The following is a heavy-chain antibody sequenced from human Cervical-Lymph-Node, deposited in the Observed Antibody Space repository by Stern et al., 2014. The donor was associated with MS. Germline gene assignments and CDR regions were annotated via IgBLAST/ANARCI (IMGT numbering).Heavy chain of an antibody. J-gene: IGHJ5*02. Sequence: QLQLQESGPGLVKPSETLSLTCTASGGSFNNYYWSWIRQPPGKGLEWIGYIYQDGRNKYNTSLKSRVTISLHTSKKQFSLRLTSVTAADTAVYYCARVDDCSGGTCFSTSWFDPWGQGTLVTVSS. CDR1: GGSFNNYY. V-gene: IGHV4-59*01. CDR3: ARVDDCSGGTCFSTSWFDP. CDR2: IYQDGRN. D-gene: IGHD2-15*01.